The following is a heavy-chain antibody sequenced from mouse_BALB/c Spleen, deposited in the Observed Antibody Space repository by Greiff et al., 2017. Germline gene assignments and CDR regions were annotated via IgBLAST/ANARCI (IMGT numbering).Heavy chain of an antibody. CDR1: GFSLSTSGMG. CDR3: ARMKYYGSKGMDY. J-gene: IGHJ4*01. CDR2: IWWDDDK. Sequence: QVTLKVSGPGILQPSQTLSLTCSFSGFSLSTSGMGVGWIRQPSGKGLEWLAHIWWDDDKRYNPALKSRLTISKDTSSNQVFLKIASVDTADTATYYCARMKYYGSKGMDYWGQGTSVTVSS. V-gene: IGHV8-8*01. D-gene: IGHD1-1*01.